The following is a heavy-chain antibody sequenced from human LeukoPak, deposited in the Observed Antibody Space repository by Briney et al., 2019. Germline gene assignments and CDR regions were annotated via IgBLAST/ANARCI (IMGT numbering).Heavy chain of an antibody. CDR1: GGSFSGYN. Sequence: KPSETLSLTCAVYGGSFSGYNWNWIRQPPGKGLEWIGEINHSGSTNYNPSLKSRVTISVDTSKNQFSLNLSSVTAADTAVYYCARGRIAVAGGWIDYWGQGTLVTVSS. CDR3: ARGRIAVAGGWIDY. D-gene: IGHD6-19*01. V-gene: IGHV4-34*01. CDR2: INHSGST. J-gene: IGHJ4*02.